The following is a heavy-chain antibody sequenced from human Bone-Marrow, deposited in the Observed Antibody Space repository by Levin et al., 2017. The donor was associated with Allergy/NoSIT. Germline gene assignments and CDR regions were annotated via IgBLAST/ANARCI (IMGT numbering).Heavy chain of an antibody. Sequence: SETLSLTCTVSGGSISSSSYYWGWIRQPPGKGLEWIGSIYYSGSTYYNPSLKSRVTISVYTSKNQFSLKLSSVTAADTAVYYCTVYIAARPIPRFDPWGQGTLVTVSS. J-gene: IGHJ5*02. CDR3: TVYIAARPIPRFDP. CDR2: IYYSGST. CDR1: GGSISSSSYY. V-gene: IGHV4-39*01. D-gene: IGHD6-6*01.